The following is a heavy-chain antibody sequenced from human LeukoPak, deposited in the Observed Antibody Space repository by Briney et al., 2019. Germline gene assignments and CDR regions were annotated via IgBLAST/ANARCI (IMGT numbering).Heavy chain of an antibody. V-gene: IGHV4-39*01. D-gene: IGHD3-10*01. CDR2: IYYSGST. Sequence: SETLSLTCTVSGGSISSSSYYWGWIRQPPGKGLEWIGSIYYSGSTYYNPSLKSRVTISVDTSKNQFSLKLSSVTAADTAVYYCARQLSITMVRGVSNPYYFDYWGQGALVTVSS. J-gene: IGHJ4*02. CDR1: GGSISSSSYY. CDR3: ARQLSITMVRGVSNPYYFDY.